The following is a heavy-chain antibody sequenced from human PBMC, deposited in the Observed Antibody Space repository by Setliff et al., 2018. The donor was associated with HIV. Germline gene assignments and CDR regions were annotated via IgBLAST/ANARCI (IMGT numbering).Heavy chain of an antibody. Sequence: GESLKISCKGSGYIFTNYWIGWVRQMPGKGLEWMGIIYPGDSDTRYSPSFQGQVTISADKSISTAYLQWSSLKASDTAMYYCARGPHYYDSSGYFNYWGQGTLVTV. CDR3: ARGPHYYDSSGYFNY. V-gene: IGHV5-51*01. D-gene: IGHD3-22*01. CDR1: GYIFTNYW. CDR2: IYPGDSDT. J-gene: IGHJ4*02.